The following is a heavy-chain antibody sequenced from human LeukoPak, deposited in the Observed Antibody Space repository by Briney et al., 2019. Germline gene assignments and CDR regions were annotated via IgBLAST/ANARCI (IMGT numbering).Heavy chain of an antibody. V-gene: IGHV1-2*02. CDR3: ARDLYSSGWTDAFDI. D-gene: IGHD6-19*01. CDR1: GYTFTSYY. Sequence: ASVKVSCKASGYTFTSYYMHWVRQAPGQRLEWMGWINPNSGDTNYSQKFQGRVSMTRDTSINTAYMELSRLTSDDTAVYYCARDLYSSGWTDAFDIWGQGTMVTVSS. J-gene: IGHJ3*02. CDR2: INPNSGDT.